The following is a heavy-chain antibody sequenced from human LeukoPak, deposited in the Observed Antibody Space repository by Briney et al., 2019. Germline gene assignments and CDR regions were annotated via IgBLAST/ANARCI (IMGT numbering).Heavy chain of an antibody. CDR1: DGSFSSYY. CDR3: ARHWLDSGTPDRFDY. D-gene: IGHD3-10*01. V-gene: IGHV4-59*08. J-gene: IGHJ4*02. CDR2: IYYSGST. Sequence: PSQTLSLTCTVSDGSFSSYYWSWIRQPPGKGLEWIGYIYYSGSTNYNPSLKSRVTMSVDTSKTQFSLKVKSVTATDTAVYYCARHWLDSGTPDRFDYWGQGTLVTVSS.